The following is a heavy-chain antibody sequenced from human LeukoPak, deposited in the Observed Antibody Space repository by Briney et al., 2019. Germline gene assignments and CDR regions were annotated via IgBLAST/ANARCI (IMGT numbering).Heavy chain of an antibody. CDR1: GFTFSSYS. D-gene: IGHD3-9*01. Sequence: PGGSLRLSCAASGFTFSSYSMNWVRQAPGKGLEWLSYISSSSSYIYYADSVKGRFTISRDNAKNSLYLQMNSLRAEDTAVYYCARDAYYDILTGYFPPNYGMDVWGQGTTVTVSS. CDR3: ARDAYYDILTGYFPPNYGMDV. CDR2: ISSSSSYI. J-gene: IGHJ6*02. V-gene: IGHV3-21*01.